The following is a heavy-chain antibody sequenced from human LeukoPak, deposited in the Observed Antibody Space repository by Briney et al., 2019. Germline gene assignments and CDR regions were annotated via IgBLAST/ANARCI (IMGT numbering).Heavy chain of an antibody. D-gene: IGHD4-23*01. CDR3: ARDAGNSHEFVDYFDY. CDR1: GGSISSGGYS. CDR2: LYHSGST. Sequence: SETLSLTCAVSGGSISSGGYSWSWIRQPPGKGLEWIGYLYHSGSTYYNPSLKSRVTISVDRSKNQFSLKLSSVTAADTAVYYCARDAGNSHEFVDYFDYWGQGTLVTVSS. J-gene: IGHJ4*02. V-gene: IGHV4-30-2*01.